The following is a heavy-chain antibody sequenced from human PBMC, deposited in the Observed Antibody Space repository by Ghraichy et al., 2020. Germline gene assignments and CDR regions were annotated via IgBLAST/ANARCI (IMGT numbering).Heavy chain of an antibody. Sequence: SETLSLTCAVSGGSISSYYWSWIRQPPGKGLEWIGYIYYSGSTNYNPSLKSRVTISVDTSKNQFSLKLSSVTAADTAVYYCARAIFLAGIVGANDAFDIWGQGTMVTVSS. D-gene: IGHD1-26*01. CDR3: ARAIFLAGIVGANDAFDI. CDR1: GGSISSYY. CDR2: IYYSGST. J-gene: IGHJ3*02. V-gene: IGHV4-59*01.